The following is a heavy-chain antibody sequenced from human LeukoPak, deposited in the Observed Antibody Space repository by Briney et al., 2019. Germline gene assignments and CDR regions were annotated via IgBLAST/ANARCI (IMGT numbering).Heavy chain of an antibody. J-gene: IGHJ4*02. V-gene: IGHV1-8*01. CDR1: GYTFTSYD. CDR3: ARGYDSSGYYPLDY. CDR2: MNPNSGNT. D-gene: IGHD3-22*01. Sequence: GASVKVSCKASGYTFTSYDINWVRQATGQGLEWMGWMNPNSGNTGYAQKFQGRVTMTRNISISTAYMELSSLRSEDTAVYYCARGYDSSGYYPLDYWGQGTLVTVSP.